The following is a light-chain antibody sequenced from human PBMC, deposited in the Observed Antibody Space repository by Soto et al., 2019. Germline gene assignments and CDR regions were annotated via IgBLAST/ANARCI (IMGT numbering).Light chain of an antibody. V-gene: IGLV2-18*02. CDR3: SSYTSSSTYV. J-gene: IGLJ1*01. CDR1: SSDVGGSNG. Sequence: QSVLTQPPSVSGSPGQSVAISCTGTSSDVGGSNGVSWYQQPPGTAPKLIIYDVSNRPSGVPDRFSGSKSGNTASLIISGFQAEDEGDYYCSSYTSSSTYVFGTGTKVTVL. CDR2: DVS.